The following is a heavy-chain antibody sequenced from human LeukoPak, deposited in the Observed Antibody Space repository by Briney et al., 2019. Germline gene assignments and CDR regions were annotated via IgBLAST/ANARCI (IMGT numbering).Heavy chain of an antibody. CDR3: AKDHGLWGFDY. V-gene: IGHV3-23*01. CDR2: ISGSGGST. Sequence: GWSLRLSCAASGFTFSSYAMSWVRQAPGKGLEWVSAISGSGGSTYYADSVKGRFTISRDNSKNTLYLQMSSLRAEDTAVYYCAKDHGLWGFDYWGQGTLVTVSS. D-gene: IGHD7-27*01. CDR1: GFTFSSYA. J-gene: IGHJ4*02.